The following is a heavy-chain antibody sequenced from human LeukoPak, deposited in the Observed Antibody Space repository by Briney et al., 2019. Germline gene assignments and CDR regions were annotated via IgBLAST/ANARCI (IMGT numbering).Heavy chain of an antibody. J-gene: IGHJ4*02. CDR1: GVSISSYY. V-gene: IGHV4-59*08. Sequence: SETPSLTCTASGVSISSYYWSWIRQPPGKGLEWIGYIYYSGSTNYNPSLKSRVTISVDTSKNQFSLKLSSVTAADTAVYYCARRGIAAAGTFDYWGQGTLVTVSS. CDR2: IYYSGST. CDR3: ARRGIAAAGTFDY. D-gene: IGHD6-13*01.